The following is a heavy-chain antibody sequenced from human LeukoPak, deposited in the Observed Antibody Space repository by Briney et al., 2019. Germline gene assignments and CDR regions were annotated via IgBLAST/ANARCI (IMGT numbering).Heavy chain of an antibody. CDR1: GFTFSSYA. V-gene: IGHV3-23*01. Sequence: GGSLRLSCAASGFTFSSYAMSWVRQAPGKGLEWVSAISGSGGSTYYADSVKGRFTISRDNSKDTLYLQMSSLRAEDTAVYYCVKTTYYYDSSGYGDYWGQGTLVTVSS. CDR3: VKTTYYYDSSGYGDY. CDR2: ISGSGGST. J-gene: IGHJ4*02. D-gene: IGHD3-22*01.